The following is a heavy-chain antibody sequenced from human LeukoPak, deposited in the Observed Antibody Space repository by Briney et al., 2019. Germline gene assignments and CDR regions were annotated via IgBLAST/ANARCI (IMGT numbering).Heavy chain of an antibody. V-gene: IGHV4-34*01. D-gene: IGHD2-8*01. J-gene: IGHJ4*02. Sequence: PSETLSLTCAAYGGSFSGYYWSWIRQPPGKGLEWIGEINHSGSTNYNPSLKSRVTISVDTSKNQFSLKLSSVTAADTAVYYCARVGLSDYWGQGTLVTVSS. CDR3: ARVGLSDY. CDR1: GGSFSGYY. CDR2: INHSGST.